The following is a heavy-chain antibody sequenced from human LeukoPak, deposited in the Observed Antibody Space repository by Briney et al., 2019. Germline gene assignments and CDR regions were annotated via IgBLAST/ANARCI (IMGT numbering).Heavy chain of an antibody. V-gene: IGHV3-13*01. CDR3: ARARLYDSSAYYPRSFDY. J-gene: IGHJ4*02. CDR1: GFTFSSYV. D-gene: IGHD3-22*01. Sequence: QTGGSLRLSCPASGFTFSSYVMHWVRQATGKGLEWVSAIGTAGDTYYSGSVKGRFTISRENAKNSLYLQMNSLRAEDTAVYYCARARLYDSSAYYPRSFDYWGQGTLVTVSS. CDR2: IGTAGDT.